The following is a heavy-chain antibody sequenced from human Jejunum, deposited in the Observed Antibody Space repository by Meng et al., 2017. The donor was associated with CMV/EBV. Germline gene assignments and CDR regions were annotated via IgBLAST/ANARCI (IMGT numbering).Heavy chain of an antibody. V-gene: IGHV1-18*01. CDR2: FVNYVDT. J-gene: IGHJ4*02. CDR3: ASGTPGRSYCDY. D-gene: IGHD2-15*01. Sequence: QVQLVQSEAEVKKPGASVMVSCKASCYTFGSYGICWVRQAPGQGLEWMGWFVNYVDTYPAPKFQGRVTMTTDTHTNTAFMELRSLTSDDTAVYYCASGTPGRSYCDYWGQGTLVTVSS. CDR1: CYTFGSYG.